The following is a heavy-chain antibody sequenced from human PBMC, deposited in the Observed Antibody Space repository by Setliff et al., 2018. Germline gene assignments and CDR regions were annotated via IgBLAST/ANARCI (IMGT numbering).Heavy chain of an antibody. V-gene: IGHV4-39*07. D-gene: IGHD3-3*01. Sequence: PSETLSLTCTVSGGSISSSSYYWGWLRQPPGKGLEWIGSIYYSGSTYYNPSLKSRVTISVDTSKNQFSLKLSSVTAADTAVYYCARVLAFWSGYYYFDYWGQGTLVTVS. J-gene: IGHJ4*02. CDR1: GGSISSSSYY. CDR2: IYYSGST. CDR3: ARVLAFWSGYYYFDY.